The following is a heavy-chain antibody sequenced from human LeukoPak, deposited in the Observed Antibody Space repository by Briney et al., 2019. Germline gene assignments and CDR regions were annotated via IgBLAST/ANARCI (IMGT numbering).Heavy chain of an antibody. CDR1: GYTFTGYY. Sequence: ASVKVSCKASGYTFTGYYMHWIRQAPGQGLEWMGWIDPNSGGTNFAQKFQGRVTMTRDTSITTAYMELSRLRSDDTAMYYCVRDRGGFRHINWGQGTLVTVSS. J-gene: IGHJ4*02. V-gene: IGHV1-2*02. CDR3: VRDRGGFRHIN. D-gene: IGHD2-21*01. CDR2: IDPNSGGT.